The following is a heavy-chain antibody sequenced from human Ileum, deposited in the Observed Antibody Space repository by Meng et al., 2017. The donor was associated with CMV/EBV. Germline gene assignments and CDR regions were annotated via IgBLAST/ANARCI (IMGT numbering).Heavy chain of an antibody. CDR1: GDSISSYH. V-gene: IGHV4-4*07. Sequence: QVQLQESGPGLVKPSETPSSTCGVSGDSISSYHWGWIRQPAGKGLEWIGRIYTSGSSSYNPSLKSRVTMSVDKSKNQVSLKLTSVTAADTAVYYCARDVRLVGHFDYWGQGTLVTVSS. D-gene: IGHD2-15*01. CDR2: IYTSGSS. J-gene: IGHJ4*02. CDR3: ARDVRLVGHFDY.